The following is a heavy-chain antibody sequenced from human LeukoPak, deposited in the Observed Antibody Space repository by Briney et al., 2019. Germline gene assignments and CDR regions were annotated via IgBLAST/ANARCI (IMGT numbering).Heavy chain of an antibody. J-gene: IGHJ3*02. CDR2: IYHSGST. D-gene: IGHD4-23*01. CDR1: GGSISSGGYY. CDR3: ASWGGNSALDAFDI. V-gene: IGHV4-30-2*01. Sequence: SETLSLTCAVSGGSISSGGYYWSWIRQPPGKGLEWIGYIYHSGSTYYNPSLKSRVTISVDRSKNQFFLKLSSVTAADTAVYYCASWGGNSALDAFDIWGQGTMVTVSS.